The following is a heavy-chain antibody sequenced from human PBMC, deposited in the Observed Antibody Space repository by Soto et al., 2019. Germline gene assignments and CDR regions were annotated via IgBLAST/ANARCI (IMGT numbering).Heavy chain of an antibody. D-gene: IGHD6-13*01. J-gene: IGHJ4*02. V-gene: IGHV3-23*01. CDR2: MSGSGGGT. CDR3: SKHAEAAAPDY. Sequence: EVQLLESGGGLVQPGGSLRLSCAASGFTFSSYAMSWVRQAQGKGLEWVSLMSGSGGGTYYAYSVKGRFTISRDNSKNTLYLQMNSLRAEDKAVYYCSKHAEAAAPDYWGQGTLVTVSS. CDR1: GFTFSSYA.